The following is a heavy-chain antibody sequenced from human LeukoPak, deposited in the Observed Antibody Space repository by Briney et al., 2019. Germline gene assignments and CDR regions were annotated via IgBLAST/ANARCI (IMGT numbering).Heavy chain of an antibody. CDR1: GGSISDYY. CDR3: ARRKRGSGGPFDY. D-gene: IGHD6-19*01. V-gene: IGHV4-59*08. J-gene: IGHJ4*02. CDR2: MDYSGST. Sequence: SETLSLTCTVSGGSISDYYWTWIRQSPGTGLERIGYMDYSGSTAYNPSLKSRVTISIDTSKKQFSLELSSVTAADTAIYFCARRKRGSGGPFDYWGQGTLVTVSS.